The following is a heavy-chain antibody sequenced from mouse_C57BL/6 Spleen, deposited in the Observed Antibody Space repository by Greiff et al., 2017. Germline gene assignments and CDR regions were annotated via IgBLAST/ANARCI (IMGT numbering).Heavy chain of an antibody. J-gene: IGHJ1*03. V-gene: IGHV1-7*01. D-gene: IGHD2-4*01. CDR3: ARLPYDYDGPRYFDV. CDR2: INPSSGYT. CDR1: GYTFTSYW. Sequence: QVQLKQSGAELAKPGASVKLSCKASGYTFTSYWMHWVKQRPGQGLEWIGYINPSSGYTKYNQKFKDKATLTADKSSSTAYMQLSSLTYEDSAVYYCARLPYDYDGPRYFDVWGTGTTVTVSS.